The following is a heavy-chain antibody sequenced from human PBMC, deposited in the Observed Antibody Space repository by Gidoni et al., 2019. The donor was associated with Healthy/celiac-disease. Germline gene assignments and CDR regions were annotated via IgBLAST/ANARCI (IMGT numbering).Heavy chain of an antibody. CDR1: GFTFSNAW. J-gene: IGHJ6*02. CDR3: TTEGHIVVVTAIPYYYYGMDV. D-gene: IGHD2-21*02. CDR2: MKSKTDGGTT. Sequence: EVQLVESGGGLVKPGASLRLSCAASGFTFSNAWMSWVRQAPGKGLEWVGRMKSKTDGGTTDYAAPVKGRFTISRDDSKNTLYLQMNSLKTEDTAVYYCTTEGHIVVVTAIPYYYYGMDVWGQGTTVTVSS. V-gene: IGHV3-15*01.